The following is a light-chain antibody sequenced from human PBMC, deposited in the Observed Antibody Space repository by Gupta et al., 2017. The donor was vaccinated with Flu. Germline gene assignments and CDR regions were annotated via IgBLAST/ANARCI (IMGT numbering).Light chain of an antibody. V-gene: IGLV2-14*01. CDR1: SSDVGGYNY. CDR3: SSYTSSNSLE. CDR2: EVI. J-gene: IGLJ3*02. Sequence: QSALTQPASVSGSPGQSITISCTGTSSDVGGYNYVSWYQHHPGKAPKLMIYEVINRPSGVSNRFSGSTSGNTASLTISGLQAEDEADYYCSSYTSSNSLEFGGGTKLTVL.